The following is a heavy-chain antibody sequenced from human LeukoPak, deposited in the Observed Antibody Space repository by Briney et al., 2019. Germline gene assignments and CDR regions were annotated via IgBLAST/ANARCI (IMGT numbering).Heavy chain of an antibody. CDR3: ARRGVYDLDAPS. V-gene: IGHV3-48*01. CDR2: ISSSSSTK. J-gene: IGHJ4*02. CDR1: GFTFSNS. D-gene: IGHD5/OR15-5a*01. Sequence: GGSLRLSCAASGFTFSNSMNWVRQAPGKGLEWVSYISSSSSTKYYADSVRGRFTISRDNAKNSLYLQMNSLRAEDTAVYYCARRGVYDLDAPSWGQGTLVTVSS.